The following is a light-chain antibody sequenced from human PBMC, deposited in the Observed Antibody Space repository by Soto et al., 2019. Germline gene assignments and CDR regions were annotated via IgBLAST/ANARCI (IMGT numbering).Light chain of an antibody. CDR1: PSVDNH. CDR2: GAF. J-gene: IGKJ5*01. Sequence: EIVLTQSPATLSLSPGERATLSCRASPSVDNHIAWYQQKPGQAPRLLIYGAFNRATGIPARFSGSGSGTDFTLTINSLEPEDFAVYYCQQRNIWPPVTFGQGTRLEIK. CDR3: QQRNIWPPVT. V-gene: IGKV3-11*01.